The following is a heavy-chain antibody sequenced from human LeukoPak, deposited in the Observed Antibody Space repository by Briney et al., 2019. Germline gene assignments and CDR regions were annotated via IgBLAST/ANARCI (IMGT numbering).Heavy chain of an antibody. J-gene: IGHJ3*02. CDR2: TNPNSGGT. Sequence: ASVKVSCKASGYTFTGYYMHWVRQAPGQGLEWMGWTNPNSGGTNYAQKFQGRVTMTRDTSISTAYMELSRLRSDDTAVYYCARVLKGGSYYNAFDIWGQGTMVTVSS. CDR3: ARVLKGGSYYNAFDI. CDR1: GYTFTGYY. V-gene: IGHV1-2*02. D-gene: IGHD1-26*01.